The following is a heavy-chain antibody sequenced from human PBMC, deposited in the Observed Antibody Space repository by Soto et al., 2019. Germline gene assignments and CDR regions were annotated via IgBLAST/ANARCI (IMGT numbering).Heavy chain of an antibody. Sequence: SETLSLTCTVSGDSIMRDSYYWNWIRRHPGKGLEWIGYIYYSGTTAYNPSLKTRVTISPDTSKNQFSLNLSSVTAADTAVYYSARGLDSGKFYALESWGRGTQVTVSS. CDR2: IYYSGTT. CDR1: GDSIMRDSYY. V-gene: IGHV4-31*03. J-gene: IGHJ4*02. D-gene: IGHD1-26*01. CDR3: ARGLDSGKFYALES.